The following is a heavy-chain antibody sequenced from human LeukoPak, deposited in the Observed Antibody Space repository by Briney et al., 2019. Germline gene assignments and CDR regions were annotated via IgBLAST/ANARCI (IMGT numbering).Heavy chain of an antibody. CDR3: ARDRFSYYGSGSPDY. V-gene: IGHV3-74*01. CDR1: GFTFSSYA. CDR2: INSDGSST. J-gene: IGHJ4*02. D-gene: IGHD3-10*01. Sequence: GGSLRLSCAASGFTFSSYAMSWVRQAPGKGLVCVSRINSDGSSTTYADSVKGRFTISRDNAKNTLYLQMNSLRAEDTAVYYCARDRFSYYGSGSPDYWGQGTLVSVSS.